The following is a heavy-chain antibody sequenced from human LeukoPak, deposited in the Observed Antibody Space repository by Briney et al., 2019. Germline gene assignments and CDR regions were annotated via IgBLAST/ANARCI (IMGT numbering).Heavy chain of an antibody. V-gene: IGHV3-48*02. J-gene: IGHJ6*02. CDR1: GFTFSSYS. Sequence: GGSLRLSCAASGFTFSSYSMNWVRQAPGKGLEWVSYISSSSSTIYYADSVKGRFTISRDNAKNSLYPQMNSLRDEDTAVYYCARAALYYYGMDVWGQGTTVTVSS. D-gene: IGHD2-15*01. CDR3: ARAALYYYGMDV. CDR2: ISSSSSTI.